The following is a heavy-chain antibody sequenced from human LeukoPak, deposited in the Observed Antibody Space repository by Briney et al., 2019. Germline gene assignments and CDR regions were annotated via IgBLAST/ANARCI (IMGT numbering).Heavy chain of an antibody. J-gene: IGHJ4*02. D-gene: IGHD2-2*01. Sequence: SETLSLTCAVYGGSFSGYYWSWIRQPPGKGLEWIGEINHSGSTNYNPSLKSRVTISVDTSKNQFSLKLSSVTAADTAVYYCARSLGCSSTSCYRTPFDYWGQGTLVTVSS. CDR3: ARSLGCSSTSCYRTPFDY. CDR2: INHSGST. V-gene: IGHV4-34*01. CDR1: GGSFSGYY.